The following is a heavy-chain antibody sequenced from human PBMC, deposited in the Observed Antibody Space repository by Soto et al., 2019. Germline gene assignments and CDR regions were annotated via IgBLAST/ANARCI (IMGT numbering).Heavy chain of an antibody. J-gene: IGHJ4*03. CDR3: ARESGSY. V-gene: IGHV4-61*01. D-gene: IGHD1-26*01. Sequence: SETLSLTFSVSGGSVSSGNYYWTCIRQPPGKGLELILYIYHDGFTNYNPSLKSRVTISLDTSKNEFTLRLRSVTAEDTAIYYCARESGSY. CDR2: IYHDGFT. CDR1: GGSVSSGNYY.